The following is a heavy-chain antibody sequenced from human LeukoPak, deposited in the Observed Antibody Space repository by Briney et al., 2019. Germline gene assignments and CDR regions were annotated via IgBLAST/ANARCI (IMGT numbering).Heavy chain of an antibody. J-gene: IGHJ3*01. Sequence: GGSLRLSCVAASGFRITNNWMTWIRRAPRKGLEWVANIKEDESQRYYLGSVKGRFTISRDNTKSSVYLQMNSLRVEDTALYYCARGRAVDVWGQGTMVTVSS. CDR3: ARGRAVDV. CDR1: GFRITNNW. D-gene: IGHD3-10*01. CDR2: IKEDESQR. V-gene: IGHV3-7*03.